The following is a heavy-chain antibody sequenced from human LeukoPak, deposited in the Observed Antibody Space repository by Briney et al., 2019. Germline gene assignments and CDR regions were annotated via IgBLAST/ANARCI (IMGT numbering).Heavy chain of an antibody. V-gene: IGHV4-4*02. Sequence: SETLSLTCTVSGGSINNYWSWVRQPPGKGLEWIGQIHHNGGTNYSPSLKSRPTMSIDKSENQFSLYLNSVTAADTAVYYCARHGGLHFDSWGQGALVTVSS. D-gene: IGHD3-16*01. CDR3: ARHGGLHFDS. CDR1: GGSINNY. CDR2: IHHNGGT. J-gene: IGHJ4*02.